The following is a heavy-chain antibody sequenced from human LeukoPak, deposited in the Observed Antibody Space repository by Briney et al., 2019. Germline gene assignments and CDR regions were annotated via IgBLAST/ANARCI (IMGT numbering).Heavy chain of an antibody. V-gene: IGHV4-39*07. D-gene: IGHD6-19*01. CDR3: ARGTLYRGWSYYLDS. Sequence: SETLSLTCSVSGDSISLSFYYWGWIRQPPGKALEWIGSVYYSGTTSYNPSLKSRVTISVDMSKNHFSLRLRSVTAADTAMYYCARGTLYRGWSYYLDSWGQGTLVTVSS. CDR2: VYYSGTT. J-gene: IGHJ4*02. CDR1: GDSISLSFYY.